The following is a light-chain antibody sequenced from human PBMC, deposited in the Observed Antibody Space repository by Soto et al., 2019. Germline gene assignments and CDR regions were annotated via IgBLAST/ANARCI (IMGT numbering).Light chain of an antibody. CDR2: DAS. J-gene: IGKJ4*01. CDR3: QQYNSFS. V-gene: IGKV1-5*01. CDR1: QSISSW. Sequence: DIQMTPSPSTLSASVGDRVTITCRASQSISSWLAWYQQKPGKAPKLLIYDASSLESGVPSRFSGSGSGTEFTLTISSLQPDDFATYYCQQYNSFSFGGGTKVDIK.